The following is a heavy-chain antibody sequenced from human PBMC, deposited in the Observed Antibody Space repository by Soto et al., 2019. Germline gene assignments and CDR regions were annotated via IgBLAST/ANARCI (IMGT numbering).Heavy chain of an antibody. J-gene: IGHJ4*02. CDR1: GGSISSSHF. Sequence: QVLLQESGPGLVQPSGTLSLSCAVSGGSISSSHFWGWVRQHPGKGLEWVGDISHSGSVNYHPSLKRRFTLLIDKSINHPSLKLNSVTAADTAVYYCARSLGWSAIDYWGRGTLVSVSS. V-gene: IGHV4-4*02. CDR2: ISHSGSV. D-gene: IGHD6-19*01. CDR3: ARSLGWSAIDY.